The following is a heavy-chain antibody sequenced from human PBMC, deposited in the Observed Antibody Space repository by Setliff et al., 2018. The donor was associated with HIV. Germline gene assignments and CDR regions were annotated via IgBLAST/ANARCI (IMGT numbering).Heavy chain of an antibody. J-gene: IGHJ5*02. Sequence: GGSLRLSCAASGLTDTYNYMSWVRQAPGKGLEWVSVISGSGGSTYYADSVKGRFTISRDNSKNTLYLLMNSLRAEDTAVYYCAKDSAEYCSSPSCPIPNWFDPWGQGTLVTVSS. V-gene: IGHV3-23*01. CDR3: AKDSAEYCSSPSCPIPNWFDP. CDR1: GLTDTYNY. D-gene: IGHD2-2*01. CDR2: ISGSGGST.